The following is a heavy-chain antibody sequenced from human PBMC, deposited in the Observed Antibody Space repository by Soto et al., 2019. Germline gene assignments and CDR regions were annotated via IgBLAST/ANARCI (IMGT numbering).Heavy chain of an antibody. CDR2: ISGSGGST. Sequence: EVQLLESGGGLVQPGGSLRLSCAASGFTFSSYAMSWVRQAPGKGLEWVSAISGSGGSTYYADSVKGRFTISRDNAKNTLYVQMNSLRAEDTAVYYCAKASSGWPHSDYYYGMDVWGQGTTVTVSS. J-gene: IGHJ6*02. D-gene: IGHD6-19*01. V-gene: IGHV3-23*01. CDR3: AKASSGWPHSDYYYGMDV. CDR1: GFTFSSYA.